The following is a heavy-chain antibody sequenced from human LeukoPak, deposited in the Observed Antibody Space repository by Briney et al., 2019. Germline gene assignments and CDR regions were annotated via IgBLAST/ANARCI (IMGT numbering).Heavy chain of an antibody. CDR2: VWPDGVT. CDR1: GDSISSGAYY. D-gene: IGHD2-8*01. J-gene: IGHJ4*02. CDR3: ATMSVLMVPRLDY. V-gene: IGHV4-61*02. Sequence: SQTLFLTCTVSGDSISSGAYYWNWIRQPAGKELEWIGRVWPDGVTSYNPSLKSRVTISVDTSKNQFSLKLSSVTAADTAVYYCATMSVLMVPRLDYWGQGTLVTVSS.